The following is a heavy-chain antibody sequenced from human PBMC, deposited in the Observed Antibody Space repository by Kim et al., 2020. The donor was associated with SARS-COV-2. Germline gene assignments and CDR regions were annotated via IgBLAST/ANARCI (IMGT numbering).Heavy chain of an antibody. CDR2: MNPNSGNT. CDR3: ASLEEYSSSLYGMDV. J-gene: IGHJ6*02. CDR1: GYTFTSYD. Sequence: ASVKVSCKASGYTFTSYDINWVRQATGQGLEWMGWMNPNSGNTGYAQKFQGRVTMTRNTSISTAYMELSSLRSEDTAVYYCASLEEYSSSLYGMDVWGQGTTVTVSS. D-gene: IGHD6-6*01. V-gene: IGHV1-8*01.